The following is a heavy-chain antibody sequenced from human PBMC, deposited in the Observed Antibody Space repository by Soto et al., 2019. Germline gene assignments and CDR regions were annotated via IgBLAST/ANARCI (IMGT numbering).Heavy chain of an antibody. CDR1: GGSISSGDYY. CDR2: IYYSGST. J-gene: IGHJ4*02. Sequence: SETLSLTCTVSGGSISSGDYYWSWIRQPPGKGLEWIGYIYYSGSTYYNPSLKSRVTISVDTSKNQFSLKPSSVTAADTAVYYCARAIVDTAMVDFDYWGQGTLVTVSS. V-gene: IGHV4-30-4*01. D-gene: IGHD5-18*01. CDR3: ARAIVDTAMVDFDY.